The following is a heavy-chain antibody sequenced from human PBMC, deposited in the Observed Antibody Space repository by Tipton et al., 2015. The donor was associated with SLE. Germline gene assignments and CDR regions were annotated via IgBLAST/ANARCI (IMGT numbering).Heavy chain of an antibody. D-gene: IGHD2-2*02. CDR2: IYTSGST. J-gene: IGHJ3*02. V-gene: IGHV4-61*02. Sequence: LRLSCTVSGYSISSGYYWGWIRQPAGKGLEWIGRIYTSGSTNYNPSLKSRVTISVDTSKNQFSLKLSSVTAADTAVYYCAGDVVVPAAIPSAFDIWGQGTMVTVSS. CDR3: AGDVVVPAAIPSAFDI. CDR1: GYSISSGYY.